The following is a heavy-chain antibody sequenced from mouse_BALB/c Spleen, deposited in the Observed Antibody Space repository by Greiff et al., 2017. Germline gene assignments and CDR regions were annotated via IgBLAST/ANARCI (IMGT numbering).Heavy chain of an antibody. J-gene: IGHJ3*01. CDR1: GYTFTSYW. CDR2: IDPSDSYT. D-gene: IGHD1-2*01. CDR3: TITTAAWFAY. Sequence: QVQLQQSGAELVKPGASVKMSCKASGYTFTSYWMHWVKQRPGQGLEWIGVIDPSDSYTSYNQKFKGKATLTVDTSSSTAYMQLSSLTSEDSAVYYCTITTAAWFAYWGQGTLVTVSA. V-gene: IGHV1S127*01.